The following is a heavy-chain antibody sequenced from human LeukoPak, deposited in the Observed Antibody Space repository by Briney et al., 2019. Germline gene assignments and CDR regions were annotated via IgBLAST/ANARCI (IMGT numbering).Heavy chain of an antibody. J-gene: IGHJ5*02. D-gene: IGHD4-17*01. V-gene: IGHV4-31*03. CDR3: ARSSSDYGDYEGWFDP. Sequence: PSETLSLTCTVSGGSISSGGYYWSWIRQHPGKGLEWIGYIYYSGSTYYNPSLKSRVTISVDTSKNQFSLKLSSVTAADTAVYYCARSSSDYGDYEGWFDPWGQGTPVTVSS. CDR1: GGSISSGGYY. CDR2: IYYSGST.